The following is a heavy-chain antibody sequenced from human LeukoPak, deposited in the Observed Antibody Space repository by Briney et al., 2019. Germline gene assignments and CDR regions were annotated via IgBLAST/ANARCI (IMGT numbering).Heavy chain of an antibody. Sequence: ASVKVPCEASGYTFTTYGLSWVRQAPGQGLEWMGWISVSTGNTRYAQKVQGRVTMTTDTSTSTAYMEVTNLRSDDTAVYYCVRDLGDDKSGVGYFDYWGQGTLVTVSS. CDR3: VRDLGDDKSGVGYFDY. V-gene: IGHV1-18*01. D-gene: IGHD3-22*01. CDR2: ISVSTGNT. J-gene: IGHJ4*02. CDR1: GYTFTTYG.